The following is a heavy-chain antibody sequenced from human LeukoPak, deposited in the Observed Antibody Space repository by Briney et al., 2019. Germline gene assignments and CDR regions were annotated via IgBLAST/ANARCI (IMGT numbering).Heavy chain of an antibody. CDR3: ARDYTIKAPYFDY. CDR1: GGSFSSYT. Sequence: SVMVSCKASGGSFSSYTINWVRQAPGQGLEWMGEIIPNYGATNCAQKFQGRVTISADSSTSTAYMELISLTSDDTAVYYCARDYTIKAPYFDYWGQGTLVTVSS. D-gene: IGHD5-24*01. J-gene: IGHJ4*02. V-gene: IGHV1-69*13. CDR2: IIPNYGAT.